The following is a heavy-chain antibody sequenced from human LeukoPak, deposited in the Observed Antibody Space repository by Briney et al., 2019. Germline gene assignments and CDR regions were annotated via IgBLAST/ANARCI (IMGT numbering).Heavy chain of an antibody. CDR2: IYHSGST. J-gene: IGHJ5*02. D-gene: IGHD6-19*01. CDR1: GYSISSGYY. Sequence: PSETLSLTCTVSGYSISSGYYWGWIRQPPGKGLEWIGSIYHSGSTYYNPSLKSRVTISVDTSKNQFSLKLSSVTAADTAVYYCARRLFSSGWNWFDPWGQGTLVTVSS. CDR3: ARRLFSSGWNWFDP. V-gene: IGHV4-38-2*02.